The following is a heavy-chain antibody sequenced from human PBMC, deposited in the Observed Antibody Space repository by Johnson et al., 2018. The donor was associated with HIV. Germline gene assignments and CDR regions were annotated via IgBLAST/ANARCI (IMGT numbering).Heavy chain of an antibody. CDR1: GFTFSTYG. CDR3: ARVVVSAAMKKREDDAFDI. D-gene: IGHD2-2*01. J-gene: IGHJ3*02. V-gene: IGHV3-33*01. CDR2: MWYDGSSK. Sequence: QVQLVESGGGVVQPGRSLRLSCAASGFTFSTYGMHWVRQAPGKGLEWVAVMWYDGSSKYYADSVKGRFTISRDNAKNSLYLQMNSLRAEDTALYYCARVVVSAAMKKREDDAFDIWGQGTMVTVSS.